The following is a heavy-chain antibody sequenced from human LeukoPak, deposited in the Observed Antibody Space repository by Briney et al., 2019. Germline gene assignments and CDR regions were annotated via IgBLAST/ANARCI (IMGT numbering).Heavy chain of an antibody. J-gene: IGHJ4*02. D-gene: IGHD1/OR15-1a*01. CDR1: GGSISKYY. V-gene: IGHV4-4*07. CDR2: TYTSGNT. Sequence: PSETLSLTCTVSGGSISKYYWSWIRQPAGKGLEWIGRTYTSGNTKYNPSLKSRVTTSLDTSKNEFSLKLSSVTAADTAMYYCARKKQGGYFDYWGQGILVTVSS. CDR3: ARKKQGGYFDY.